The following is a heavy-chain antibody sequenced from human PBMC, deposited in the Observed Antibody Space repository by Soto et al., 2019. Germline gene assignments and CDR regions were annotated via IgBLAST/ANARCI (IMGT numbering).Heavy chain of an antibody. J-gene: IGHJ4*02. D-gene: IGHD1-26*01. CDR1: GFTFSRYA. Sequence: GGSRRRSWAASGFTFSRYAMHWVRQAPGKGLEWVAVISYDGSNKYYADSVKGRFTISRDNSKNTLYLQMNSLRAEDTAVYYCARVGSYYYYFDYWGQGTLVTVSS. V-gene: IGHV3-30-3*01. CDR2: ISYDGSNK. CDR3: ARVGSYYYYFDY.